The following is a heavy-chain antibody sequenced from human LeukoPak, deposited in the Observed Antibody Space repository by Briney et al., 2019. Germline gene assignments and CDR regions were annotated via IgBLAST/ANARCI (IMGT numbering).Heavy chain of an antibody. J-gene: IGHJ6*03. D-gene: IGHD3-22*01. CDR3: ARDSRYSDTSGYYYSHYYMDV. CDR2: IYSSGST. Sequence: SSETLSLTCTVSGGSINYYYWSWIRQPPGKGLEYIGYIYSSGSTNYNPSLKSRVTMSVDTSKNQFSLKLSSVTAADTAVYYCARDSRYSDTSGYYYSHYYMDVWGKGTTVTASS. CDR1: GGSINYYY. V-gene: IGHV4-59*01.